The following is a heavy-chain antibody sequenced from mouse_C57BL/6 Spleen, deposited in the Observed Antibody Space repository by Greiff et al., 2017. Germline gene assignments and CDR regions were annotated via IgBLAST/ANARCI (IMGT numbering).Heavy chain of an antibody. CDR3: TLTTVVDWYFDV. D-gene: IGHD1-1*01. CDR2: IDPENGDT. Sequence: VQLQQSGAELVRPGASVKLSCTASGFNIKDDYMPWVKQRPEQGLEWIGWIDPENGDTEYASKFQGKATITADTSSNTAYLQLSSLTSEDTAVYYCTLTTVVDWYFDVWGTGTTVTVSS. CDR1: GFNIKDDY. J-gene: IGHJ1*03. V-gene: IGHV14-4*01.